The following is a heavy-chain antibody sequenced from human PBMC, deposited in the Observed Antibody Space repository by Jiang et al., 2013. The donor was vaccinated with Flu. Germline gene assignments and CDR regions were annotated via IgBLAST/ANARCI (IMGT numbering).Heavy chain of an antibody. J-gene: IGHJ4*02. V-gene: IGHV2-5*02. CDR2: IYWDDDK. CDR3: AHRREDGYVWGSFDY. Sequence: KPTQTLTLTCTFSGFSLSTSGVGVGRIRQPPGKALEWLALIYWDDDKRYSPSLKSRLTITKDTSKNQVVLTMTNMDPVDTATYHCAHRREDGYVWGSFDYWGQGTLVTVSS. CDR1: GFSLSTSGVG. D-gene: IGHD3-16*01.